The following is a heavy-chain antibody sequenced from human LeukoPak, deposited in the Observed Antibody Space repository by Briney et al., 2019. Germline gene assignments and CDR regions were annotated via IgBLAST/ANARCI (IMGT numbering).Heavy chain of an antibody. Sequence: ASVKLSCKASGYTFTGYYMHWVRQDPGQGLEWMGVMNPSGGSPTLTQKFQGRVTVTSDTSTSTVYMELSSLRSDDTAVYFCARGHRIAARGDYFAYWGQGTLVTVSS. CDR1: GYTFTGYY. CDR3: ARGHRIAARGDYFAY. V-gene: IGHV1-46*01. D-gene: IGHD6-6*01. CDR2: MNPSGGSP. J-gene: IGHJ4*02.